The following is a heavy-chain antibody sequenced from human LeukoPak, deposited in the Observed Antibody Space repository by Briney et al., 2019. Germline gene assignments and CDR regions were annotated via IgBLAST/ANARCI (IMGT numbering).Heavy chain of an antibody. V-gene: IGHV3-23*01. CDR2: INDNDDLT. CDR1: GFTFSSYA. D-gene: IGHD4-17*01. Sequence: GGSLRLSCAASGFTFSSYAMSWVRQAPGKGLEWVSGINDNDDLTYYADSVKGRFTISRDNSKNTLYLQMNGLRVEDTAVYYCAKYGEAGLLYFDCWGQGTLVTVSS. J-gene: IGHJ4*02. CDR3: AKYGEAGLLYFDC.